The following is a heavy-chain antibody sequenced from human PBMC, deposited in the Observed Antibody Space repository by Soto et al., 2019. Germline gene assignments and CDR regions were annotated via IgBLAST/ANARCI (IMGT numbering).Heavy chain of an antibody. CDR3: ARDLNWNYEFFWFDP. D-gene: IGHD1-7*01. J-gene: IGHJ5*02. CDR1: GFTFSSYW. Sequence: WGSLRLSCAASGFTFSSYWMSWVRQAPGKGLEWVANIKQDGSEKYYVDSVKGRFTISRDNAKNSLYLQMNSLRAEDTAVYYCARDLNWNYEFFWFDPWGQGTLVTVSS. V-gene: IGHV3-7*05. CDR2: IKQDGSEK.